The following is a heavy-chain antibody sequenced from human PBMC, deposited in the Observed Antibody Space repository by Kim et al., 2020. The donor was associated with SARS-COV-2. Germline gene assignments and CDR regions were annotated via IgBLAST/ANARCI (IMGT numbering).Heavy chain of an antibody. CDR2: IIPIFGTA. D-gene: IGHD3-10*01. J-gene: IGHJ4*02. CDR3: ARAAGEYGSGSYHHFDY. V-gene: IGHV1-69*13. CDR1: GGTFSSYA. Sequence: SVKVSCKASGGTFSSYAISWVRQAPGQGLEWMGGIIPIFGTANYAQKFQGRVTITADESTSTAYMELSSLRSEDTAVYYCARAAGEYGSGSYHHFDYWGQGTLVTVSS.